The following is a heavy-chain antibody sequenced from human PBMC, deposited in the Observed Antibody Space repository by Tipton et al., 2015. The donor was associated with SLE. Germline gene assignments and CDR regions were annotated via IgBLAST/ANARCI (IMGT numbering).Heavy chain of an antibody. Sequence: LRLSCAVNGESSSGYYWSWIRQSPGKALEWIGDIHDSGSSIYNPSLKSRVSISVDTSKDQISLRLTSLTAADTAVYYCARDRGRTLTVTRDAAWFDPWGQGTQVTVSS. CDR2: IHDSGSS. D-gene: IGHD4-17*01. CDR3: ARDRGRTLTVTRDAAWFDP. J-gene: IGHJ5*02. V-gene: IGHV4-34*01. CDR1: GESSSGYY.